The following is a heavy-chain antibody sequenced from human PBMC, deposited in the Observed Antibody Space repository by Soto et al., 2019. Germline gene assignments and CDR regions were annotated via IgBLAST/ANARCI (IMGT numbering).Heavy chain of an antibody. Sequence: EVQLVVSGGGLVKPGGSLRLSCAASGFTFSSYSMNWVRQAPGKGLEWVSSISSSSSYIYYADSVKGRFTISRDNAKNSLYLQMNSLRAEDTAVYYCARANSSGWYFDYWGQGTLATVSS. CDR1: GFTFSSYS. CDR2: ISSSSSYI. D-gene: IGHD6-19*01. J-gene: IGHJ4*02. CDR3: ARANSSGWYFDY. V-gene: IGHV3-21*01.